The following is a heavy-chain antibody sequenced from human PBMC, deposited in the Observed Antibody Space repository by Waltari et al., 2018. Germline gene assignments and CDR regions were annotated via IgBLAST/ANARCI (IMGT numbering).Heavy chain of an antibody. J-gene: IGHJ3*01. CDR2: ISGRSSSI. Sequence: EMQLLESGGDLVQPGGSLRLSCVASGFTFDSYAMNWVRQAPGKGLQWVSVISGRSSSIYYADSVKGRFTISRDNSKNTLFLQMNNLRVEDTSIYYCAKDFWGVHSSSGFNVWGQGTMVTVSS. D-gene: IGHD3-16*01. CDR3: AKDFWGVHSSSGFNV. V-gene: IGHV3-23*01. CDR1: GFTFDSYA.